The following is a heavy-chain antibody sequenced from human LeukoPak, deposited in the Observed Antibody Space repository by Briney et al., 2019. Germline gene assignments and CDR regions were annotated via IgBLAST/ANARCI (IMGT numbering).Heavy chain of an antibody. CDR2: ISSSSSYI. D-gene: IGHD2/OR15-2a*01. V-gene: IGHV3-21*01. CDR1: GFTFSSYW. Sequence: GGSLRLSCAASGFTFSSYWMSWVRQAPGKGLEWVSSISSSSSYIYYADSVKGRFTISRDNAKNSLYLQMNSLRAEDTAVYYCARDLGGFPLVTFDYWGQGTLVTVSS. J-gene: IGHJ4*02. CDR3: ARDLGGFPLVTFDY.